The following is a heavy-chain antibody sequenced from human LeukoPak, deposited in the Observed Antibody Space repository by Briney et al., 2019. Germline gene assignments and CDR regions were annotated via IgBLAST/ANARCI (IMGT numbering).Heavy chain of an antibody. J-gene: IGHJ6*02. CDR2: IYTSGST. V-gene: IGHV4-4*07. CDR1: GGSISSYF. Sequence: SETLSLTCTVSGGSISSYFWSWIRQPAGKGLEWIGRIYTSGSTNYNPSLMSRVTMSVDTSKNQFSLKLTSVTAADSAVYYCASSAYYYYGMDVWGQGTTVTVSS. CDR3: ASSAYYYYGMDV. D-gene: IGHD3-10*01.